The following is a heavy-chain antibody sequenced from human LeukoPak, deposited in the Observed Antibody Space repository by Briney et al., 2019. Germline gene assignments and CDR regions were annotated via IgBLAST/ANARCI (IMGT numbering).Heavy chain of an antibody. CDR3: ARAIVASNLHY. D-gene: IGHD5-12*01. V-gene: IGHV3-11*01. CDR2: ISSSGSTI. Sequence: GGSLRLSCAASGFTFSDYYMSWIRQAPGKGLEWVSYISSSGSTIYYADPVKGRFTISRDNAKNSLYLQMNSLRAEDTAVYYCARAIVASNLHYWGQGTLVTVSS. J-gene: IGHJ4*02. CDR1: GFTFSDYY.